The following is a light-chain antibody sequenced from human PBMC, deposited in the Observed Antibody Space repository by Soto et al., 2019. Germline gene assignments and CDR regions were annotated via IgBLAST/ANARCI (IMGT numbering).Light chain of an antibody. CDR2: DAS. J-gene: IGKJ1*01. CDR3: QQYTSYPWT. Sequence: IQMTQSPSSLSASVGDRVTNSCRASQSISSYLNWYQQKPGKAPKLLIYDASSLESGVPSRFSGSGSGTEFTLTISSLQPDDFATYYCQQYTSYPWTFGQGTKVDIK. V-gene: IGKV1-5*01. CDR1: QSISSY.